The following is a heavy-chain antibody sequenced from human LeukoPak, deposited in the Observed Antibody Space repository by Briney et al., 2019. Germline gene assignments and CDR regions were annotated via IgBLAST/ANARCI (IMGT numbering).Heavy chain of an antibody. D-gene: IGHD3-22*01. V-gene: IGHV3-21*01. CDR3: AWMYDSSANGY. Sequence: GGSLRLSCAASGFTFSSYSMNWVRQAPGEGLEWVSSISTRSSYIYYADSVKGRFTIFRDNSENSLYLQMNSLRAEDTAVYYCAWMYDSSANGYWGQGTLVTVSS. J-gene: IGHJ4*02. CDR2: ISTRSSYI. CDR1: GFTFSSYS.